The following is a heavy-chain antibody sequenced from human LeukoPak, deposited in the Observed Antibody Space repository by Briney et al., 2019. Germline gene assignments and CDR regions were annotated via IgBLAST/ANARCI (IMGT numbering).Heavy chain of an antibody. V-gene: IGHV1-18*01. CDR3: ARDFVMYYSTYYFDY. CDR2: ISAYNGNT. D-gene: IGHD3-10*01. J-gene: IGHJ4*02. Sequence: GASVKDSCKASGYTFTSYGISWVRQAPGQGLEWMGWISAYNGNTNYAQKLQGRVTMTTDTSTSTAYMELRSLRSDDTAVYYCARDFVMYYSTYYFDYWGQGTLVTVSS. CDR1: GYTFTSYG.